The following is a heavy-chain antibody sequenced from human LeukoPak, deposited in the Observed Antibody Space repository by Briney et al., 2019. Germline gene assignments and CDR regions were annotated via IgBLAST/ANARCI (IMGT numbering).Heavy chain of an antibody. D-gene: IGHD6-19*01. Sequence: PSETLSLTCAVSGGSISSGGYSWSWIRQPPGKGLEWIGYIYHSGSTNYNPSLKSRVTISVDTSKNQFSLKLSSVTAADTAVYYCARDSSGWYYLDYWGRGTLVTVSS. CDR1: GGSISSGGYS. J-gene: IGHJ4*02. CDR3: ARDSSGWYYLDY. CDR2: IYHSGST. V-gene: IGHV4-30-2*01.